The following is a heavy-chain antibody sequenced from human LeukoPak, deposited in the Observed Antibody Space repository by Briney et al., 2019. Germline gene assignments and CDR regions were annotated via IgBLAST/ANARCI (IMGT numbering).Heavy chain of an antibody. D-gene: IGHD4-17*01. V-gene: IGHV3-30-3*01. CDR1: GFTFSSYA. Sequence: GGSLRLFCAASGFTFSSYAMHWVRQAPGKGLEWVAVISYDGSNKYYADSVKGRFTISRDNSKNTLYLQMNSLRAEDTAVYYCARSHGPDYYYGMDVWGQGTTVTVSS. CDR3: ARSHGPDYYYGMDV. CDR2: ISYDGSNK. J-gene: IGHJ6*02.